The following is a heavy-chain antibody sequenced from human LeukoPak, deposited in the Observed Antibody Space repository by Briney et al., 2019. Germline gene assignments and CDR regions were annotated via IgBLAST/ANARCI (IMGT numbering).Heavy chain of an antibody. CDR2: IKTDGSRT. Sequence: PGRSLRLSCVASGFTFIRYWMHWGRQPPVKWPIWVSCIKTDGSRTNYADAVKGRFTISRDNAKNTLYLEMNSLRAEDTAVYYCARINIAATGTELQQWGQGTLVTVSS. V-gene: IGHV3-74*01. CDR1: GFTFIRYW. CDR3: ARINIAATGTELQQ. J-gene: IGHJ1*01. D-gene: IGHD6-13*01.